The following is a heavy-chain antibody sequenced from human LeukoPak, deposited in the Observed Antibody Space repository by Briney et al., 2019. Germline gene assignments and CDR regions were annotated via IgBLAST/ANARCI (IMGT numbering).Heavy chain of an antibody. CDR2: MNPNSGNT. J-gene: IGHJ4*02. Sequence: ASVKVSCKASGYTFTSYDINWVRQATGQGLEWMGWMNPNSGNTGYAQKFQGRVTMTRNTSISTAYMELSSLRSEDTAVYYCARGRDGAVTKAYYFDYWGQGTLVTVSS. CDR3: ARGRDGAVTKAYYFDY. CDR1: GYTFTSYD. D-gene: IGHD4-17*01. V-gene: IGHV1-8*01.